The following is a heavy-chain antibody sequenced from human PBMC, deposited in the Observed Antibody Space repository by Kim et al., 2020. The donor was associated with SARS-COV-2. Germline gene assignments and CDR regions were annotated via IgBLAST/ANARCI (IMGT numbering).Heavy chain of an antibody. CDR2: IIPIFGTA. V-gene: IGHV1-69*13. J-gene: IGHJ6*02. Sequence: SVKVSCKASGGTFSSYAISWVRQAPGQGLEWMGGIIPIFGTANYAQKFQGRVTITADESTSTAHMELSSLRSEDTAVYYCARDAKKAITMIVVVISHYGMDVWGQGTTVTVSS. D-gene: IGHD3-22*01. CDR3: ARDAKKAITMIVVVISHYGMDV. CDR1: GGTFSSYA.